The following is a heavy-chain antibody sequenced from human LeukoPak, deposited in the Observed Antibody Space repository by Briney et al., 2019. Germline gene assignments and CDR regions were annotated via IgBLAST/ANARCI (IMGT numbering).Heavy chain of an antibody. CDR3: AKFLGVSVWYGISGP. CDR1: GFTVSSNY. CDR2: IYSGGST. Sequence: PGGSLRLSCATSGFTVSSNYMSWVRQAPGKGLEWVSVIYSGGSTNYADSVKGRLTISRDNSKNTVHLQMNSLRAEDTAVYYCAKFLGVSVWYGISGPWGQGTLVTVSS. V-gene: IGHV3-53*01. D-gene: IGHD3-10*01. J-gene: IGHJ5*02.